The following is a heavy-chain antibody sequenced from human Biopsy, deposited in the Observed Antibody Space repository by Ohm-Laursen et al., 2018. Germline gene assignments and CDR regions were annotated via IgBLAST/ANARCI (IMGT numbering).Heavy chain of an antibody. CDR1: GFSFSDYH. Sequence: SLRLSCAASGFSFSDYHMRWIRQVPGRGLEWVSYISGGGTIYYGDSMKGRVTISRDNAKNSLYLQMHSLRAEDTAVYYCARDTRWSPYSMDVWGQGTTVTASS. V-gene: IGHV3-11*01. D-gene: IGHD4-23*01. J-gene: IGHJ6*02. CDR3: ARDTRWSPYSMDV. CDR2: ISGGGTI.